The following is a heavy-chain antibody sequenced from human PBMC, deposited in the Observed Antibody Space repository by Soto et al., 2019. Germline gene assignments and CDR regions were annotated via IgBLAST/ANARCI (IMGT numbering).Heavy chain of an antibody. CDR3: ARGITMIVVAGPWFDP. CDR1: GGSISSYY. J-gene: IGHJ5*02. Sequence: SETLSLTCTVSGGSISSYYWSWIRQPPGKGLERIGYIYYSGSTNYNPSLKSRVTISVDTSKNQFSLKLSSVTAADTAVYYCARGITMIVVAGPWFDPWGQGTLVTVSS. CDR2: IYYSGST. D-gene: IGHD3-22*01. V-gene: IGHV4-59*01.